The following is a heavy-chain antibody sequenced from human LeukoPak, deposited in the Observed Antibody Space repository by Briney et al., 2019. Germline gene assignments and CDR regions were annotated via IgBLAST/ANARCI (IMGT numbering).Heavy chain of an antibody. Sequence: GGSLRLSCAASGFTFSSYAMHWVRQAPGKGLEWVAVISYDGSNKYYADSVKGRFTISRDNSKNTLYLQMNSLRAEDTAVYYCARVGAGTADYWGQGTLVTVSS. V-gene: IGHV3-30-3*01. CDR3: ARVGAGTADY. J-gene: IGHJ4*02. D-gene: IGHD1-1*01. CDR2: ISYDGSNK. CDR1: GFTFSSYA.